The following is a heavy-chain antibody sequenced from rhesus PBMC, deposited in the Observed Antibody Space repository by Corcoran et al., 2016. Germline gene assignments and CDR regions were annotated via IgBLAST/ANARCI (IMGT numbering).Heavy chain of an antibody. D-gene: IGHD4-23*01. CDR1: GSSISSGYY. V-gene: IGHV4-122*02. CDR3: ARSYSNDFDY. Sequence: QVQLQESGPGLVKPSETLSLTCAVSGSSISSGYYWSWISQPPGKGLEWIGYITYSGRPSYNPSLKSRVTISRDTYKNQFSLKLSSVTAADTAVYYCARSYSNDFDYWGQGVLVTVSS. CDR2: ITYSGRP. J-gene: IGHJ4*01.